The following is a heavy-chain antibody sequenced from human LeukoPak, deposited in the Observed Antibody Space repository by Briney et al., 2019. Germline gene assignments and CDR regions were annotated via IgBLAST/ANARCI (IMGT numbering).Heavy chain of an antibody. J-gene: IGHJ5*02. D-gene: IGHD3-9*01. V-gene: IGHV3-23*01. CDR2: ISANGVVT. CDR1: GFSFSSYA. CDR3: ASAFLTGYYRNWFDP. Sequence: GGSLRLSCAASGFSFSSYAMSWVRQGPGKGLEWVSTISANGVVTYSADSVKGRFTISRDNSKNTLYLQMNSLRVGDTAVYYCASAFLTGYYRNWFDPWGQGTLVTVSS.